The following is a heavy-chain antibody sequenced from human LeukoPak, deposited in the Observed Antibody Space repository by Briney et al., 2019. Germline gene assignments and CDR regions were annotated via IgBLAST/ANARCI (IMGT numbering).Heavy chain of an antibody. Sequence: PGGSLRLSCAASGFTFSNYAMSWVRQAPGKGLEWVSAISGSGGSTYYADSVKGRFTISRDNSKNTLYLQMNSLRAEDTAVYYCARVTTGTPTVGDYWGQGTLVTVSS. CDR1: GFTFSNYA. D-gene: IGHD1-1*01. V-gene: IGHV3-23*01. CDR2: ISGSGGST. CDR3: ARVTTGTPTVGDY. J-gene: IGHJ4*02.